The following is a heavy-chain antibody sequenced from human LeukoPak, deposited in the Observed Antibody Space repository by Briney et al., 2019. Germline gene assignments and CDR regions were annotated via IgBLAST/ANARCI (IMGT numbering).Heavy chain of an antibody. J-gene: IGHJ4*02. CDR2: ITSSSSTI. CDR3: ARETRYSRSGVIY. CDR1: GFTFSSYS. D-gene: IGHD6-6*01. Sequence: GGSLRLSCAASGFTFSSYSMNWVRQAPGKGLEWVSYITSSSSTIYYADSVKGRFTISRDNAKNSLYLQMNSLRAEDTAVYYCARETRYSRSGVIYWGQGTLVTVSS. V-gene: IGHV3-48*01.